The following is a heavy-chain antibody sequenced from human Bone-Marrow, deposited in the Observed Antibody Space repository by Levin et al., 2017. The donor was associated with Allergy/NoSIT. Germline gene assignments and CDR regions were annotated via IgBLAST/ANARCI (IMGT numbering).Heavy chain of an antibody. CDR3: ATCRVDYEILSGYPNDAFDL. CDR2: IYPGDSDT. J-gene: IGHJ3*01. V-gene: IGHV5-51*01. Sequence: KVSCKGSGYRFSDYWIGWVRQMPGKGLEWMGIIYPGDSDTRYSPSFQGQVTISADKSISTAYLQWRSLKASDTGIYFCATCRVDYEILSGYPNDAFDLWGQGTMVTVS. CDR1: GYRFSDYW. D-gene: IGHD3-9*01.